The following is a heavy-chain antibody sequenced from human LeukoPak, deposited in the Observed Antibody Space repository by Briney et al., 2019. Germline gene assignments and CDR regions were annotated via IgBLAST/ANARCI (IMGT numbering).Heavy chain of an antibody. V-gene: IGHV3-11*03. CDR1: GFTFSDYY. CDR3: TRITVVAGNTYLADY. J-gene: IGHJ4*02. CDR2: ISGSSSYT. D-gene: IGHD6-19*01. Sequence: GGSLRLSCAASGFTFSDYYMSWIRQVPGRGQEWVSYISGSSSYTNYADSVKGRFTISRDNANNSLYLQMNSLRAEDTAVYYCTRITVVAGNTYLADYWGQGTLVTVSS.